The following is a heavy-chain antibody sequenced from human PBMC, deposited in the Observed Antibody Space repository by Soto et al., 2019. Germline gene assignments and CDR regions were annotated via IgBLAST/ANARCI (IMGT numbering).Heavy chain of an antibody. D-gene: IGHD3-10*01. V-gene: IGHV4-30-2*01. CDR2: IYHNGIT. CDR3: ARGLAVRGSYGLDV. CDR1: GASISRGGSS. Sequence: SETLSLTCAVSGASISRGGSSWSWIRQASGTGLEWIGYIYHNGITNYNPSLKSRVTISVDKSQNQFSLSLNFVTAADTAVYYCARGLAVRGSYGLDVWGQGTTVTVSS. J-gene: IGHJ6*02.